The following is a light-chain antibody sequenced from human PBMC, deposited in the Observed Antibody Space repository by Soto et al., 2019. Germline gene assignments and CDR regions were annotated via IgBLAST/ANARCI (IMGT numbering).Light chain of an antibody. Sequence: QSVLTQPPSASGTPGQRVTISCSGSSSNIGSKYVYWYQQLPGTAPKLLMYRNNQRPSGVPDRFSGSKSGTSAPLAISSLRSEDEGDYYCAAWDAGVSGPAFGGGTKLTVL. J-gene: IGLJ2*01. CDR1: SSNIGSKY. CDR3: AAWDAGVSGPA. CDR2: RNN. V-gene: IGLV1-47*01.